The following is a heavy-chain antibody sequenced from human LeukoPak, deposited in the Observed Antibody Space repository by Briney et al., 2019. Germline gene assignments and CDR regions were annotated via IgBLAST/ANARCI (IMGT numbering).Heavy chain of an antibody. CDR3: ARDQAVGYYYYYMDV. Sequence: GGSLRLSCAASGFTFSSYAMHWVRQAPGKGLEWVAVISYDGSNKYYADSVKGRFTISGDNSKNTLYLQMNSLRAEDTAVYYCARDQAVGYYYYYMDVWGKGTTVTVSS. CDR2: ISYDGSNK. V-gene: IGHV3-30-3*01. CDR1: GFTFSSYA. J-gene: IGHJ6*03.